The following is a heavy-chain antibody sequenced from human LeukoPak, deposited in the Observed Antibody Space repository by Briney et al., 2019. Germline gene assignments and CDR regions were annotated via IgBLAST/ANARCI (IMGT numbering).Heavy chain of an antibody. V-gene: IGHV3-21*01. CDR1: GFTFATYT. D-gene: IGHD1-26*01. Sequence: PGGSLRLSCTGAGFTFATYTFNWVRQAPGKGLEWVASIGATQTYIYYADSVKGRFTISRDNAKNSLYLQMNSLRAEDTAVYYCARSLSGSYYFDYWGQGTLVTVSS. J-gene: IGHJ4*02. CDR2: IGATQTYI. CDR3: ARSLSGSYYFDY.